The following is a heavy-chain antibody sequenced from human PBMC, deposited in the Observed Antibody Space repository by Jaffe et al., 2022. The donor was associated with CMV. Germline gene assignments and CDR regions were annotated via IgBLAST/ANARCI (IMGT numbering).Heavy chain of an antibody. CDR3: ARDRGPYSGYDSDYYYYYGMDV. J-gene: IGHJ6*02. CDR2: TYYRSKWYN. D-gene: IGHD5-12*01. CDR1: GDSVSSNSAA. V-gene: IGHV6-1*01. Sequence: QVQLQQSGPGLVKPSQTLSLTCAISGDSVSSNSAAWNWIRQSPSRGLEWLGRTYYRSKWYNDYAVSVKSRITINPDTSKNQFSLQLNSVTPEDTAVYYCARDRGPYSGYDSDYYYYYGMDVWGQGTTVTVSS.